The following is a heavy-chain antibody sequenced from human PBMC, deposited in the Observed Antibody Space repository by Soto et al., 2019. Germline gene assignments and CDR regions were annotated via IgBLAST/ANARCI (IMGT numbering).Heavy chain of an antibody. CDR2: ISYDGSNK. CDR1: GFTFSSYA. CDR3: ASAVCSGGSCSLNY. V-gene: IGHV3-30-3*01. D-gene: IGHD2-15*01. Sequence: GGSLRLSCAASGFTFSSYAMHWVRQAPGKGLEWVAVISYDGSNKYYADSVKGRFTISRDNSKNTPYLQLNSLRAEDTAVYYCASAVCSGGSCSLNYWGQGTLVTVSS. J-gene: IGHJ4*02.